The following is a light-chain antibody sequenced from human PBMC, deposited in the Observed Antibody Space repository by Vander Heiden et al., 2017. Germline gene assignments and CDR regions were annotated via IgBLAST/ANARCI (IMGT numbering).Light chain of an antibody. CDR2: GKN. J-gene: IGLJ2*01. V-gene: IGLV3-19*01. Sequence: SSELTQDPAVSVALGPTARITCPGDNLRSYYASWYQQKPGQAPVLVIYGKNNRPSGIPDRFSGSSSGNTASLTITGAQAEEEADYYCNARDSSGNLVVFGGGTKLTVL. CDR1: NLRSYY. CDR3: NARDSSGNLVV.